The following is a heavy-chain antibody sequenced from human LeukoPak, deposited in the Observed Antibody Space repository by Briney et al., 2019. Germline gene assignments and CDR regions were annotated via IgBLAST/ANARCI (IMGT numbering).Heavy chain of an antibody. J-gene: IGHJ4*02. CDR2: IRYDASNK. D-gene: IGHD3-10*01. Sequence: VGSLRLSCAASGFPFSSYGMHWVRQAPGKGLEWVAFIRYDASNKYYADSVKGRFTISRDNSKNTLYLQMNSLRAEDTAVYYCAKDLGTLARGLDYWGQGTLVTVSS. CDR3: AKDLGTLARGLDY. CDR1: GFPFSSYG. V-gene: IGHV3-30*02.